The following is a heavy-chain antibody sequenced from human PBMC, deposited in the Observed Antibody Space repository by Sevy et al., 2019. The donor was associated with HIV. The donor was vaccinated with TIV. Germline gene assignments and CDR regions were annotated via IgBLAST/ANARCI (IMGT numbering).Heavy chain of an antibody. V-gene: IGHV3-15*01. CDR1: GFNFRNVW. Sequence: GGSLRLSCAASGFNFRNVWMSWVRQAPGKGLEWIGLIKSSTDGGTTEYGAPVKGGITISRDDSKNTLFLQVNSLKAEDTALYYCATINTVGSLAYWGRGTLVTVSS. J-gene: IGHJ4*02. D-gene: IGHD2-15*01. CDR3: ATINTVGSLAY. CDR2: IKSSTDGGTT.